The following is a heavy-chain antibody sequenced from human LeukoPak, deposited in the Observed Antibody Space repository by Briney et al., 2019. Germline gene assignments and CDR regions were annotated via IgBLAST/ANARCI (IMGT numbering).Heavy chain of an antibody. D-gene: IGHD3-16*01. J-gene: IGHJ4*02. CDR3: ASGWGYFDY. CDR2: INHSGST. V-gene: IGHV4-34*01. CDR1: GGSFSGYY. Sequence: SETLSLTCAVYGGSFSGYYWSWIRQPPGKGLEWIGEINHSGSTNYNPSLKSRVTISVDTSKNQFSLKLSSVTAADTAVYYCASGWGYFDYWGRGTLVTVSS.